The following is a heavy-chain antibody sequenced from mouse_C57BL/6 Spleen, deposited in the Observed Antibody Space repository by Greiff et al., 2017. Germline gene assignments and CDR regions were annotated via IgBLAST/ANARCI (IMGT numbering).Heavy chain of an antibody. CDR1: GYTFTDYN. D-gene: IGHD2-1*01. Sequence: EVKLQESGPELVKPGASVKIPCKASGYTFTDYNMDWVKQSHGKSLEWIGDINPNNGGTIYNQKFKGKATLTVDKSSSTAYMELRSLTSEDTAVYYWARGDFYYGNYGGYFDVWGTGTTVTVSS. V-gene: IGHV1-18*01. CDR3: ARGDFYYGNYGGYFDV. CDR2: INPNNGGT. J-gene: IGHJ1*03.